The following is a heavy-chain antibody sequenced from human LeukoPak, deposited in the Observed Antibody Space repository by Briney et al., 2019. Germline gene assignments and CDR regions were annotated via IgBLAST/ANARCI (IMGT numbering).Heavy chain of an antibody. V-gene: IGHV3-23*01. D-gene: IGHD1-7*01. CDR3: AKLGGPYNWDYAGLNYMDV. J-gene: IGHJ6*03. CDR1: GFIFSSYA. CDR2: ISGSGANT. Sequence: PGGSLRLSCAASGFIFSSYAMTWVRQAPGKGLEWVSGISGSGANTYYADSVKGRFTISRDNSKDTRYLQMNSLRAEDTAIYYCAKLGGPYNWDYAGLNYMDVWGKGTTFTVSS.